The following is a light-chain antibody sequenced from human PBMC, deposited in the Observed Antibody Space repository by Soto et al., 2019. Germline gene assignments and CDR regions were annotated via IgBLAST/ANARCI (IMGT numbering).Light chain of an antibody. Sequence: EIEMTQSPVTLSVSPGERATLSCRASQSVSSNLAWYQQKPGQAPRLLIYGASTRATGIPARFSGSGSGTEFTLNISSLQSEDFAVYYCQQYNNWWTFGQGTKVDIK. J-gene: IGKJ1*01. V-gene: IGKV3-15*01. CDR2: GAS. CDR3: QQYNNWWT. CDR1: QSVSSN.